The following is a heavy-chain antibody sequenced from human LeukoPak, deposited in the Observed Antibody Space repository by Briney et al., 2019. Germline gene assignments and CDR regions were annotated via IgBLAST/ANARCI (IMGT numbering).Heavy chain of an antibody. CDR1: GGTFSSYA. Sequence: SVTVSFKASGGTFSSYAISWVRQAPGQGLEWMGGIIPIFGTTNYAQKFQGRVTITADESTSTAYMELSSLRSEDTAVYYCARDLLRYFDPGVDWGQGTLVTVSS. CDR3: ARDLLRYFDPGVD. V-gene: IGHV1-69*13. D-gene: IGHD3-9*01. J-gene: IGHJ4*02. CDR2: IIPIFGTT.